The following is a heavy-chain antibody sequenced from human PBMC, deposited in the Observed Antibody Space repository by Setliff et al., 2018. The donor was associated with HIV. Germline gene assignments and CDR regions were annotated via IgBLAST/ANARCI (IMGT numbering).Heavy chain of an antibody. CDR2: IIPMYGVT. Sequence: SVKVSCKASGGTFSSYVISWVRQAPGQGPEWMGGIIPMYGVTNYAQKFQGRVTITTDESTSTAYMELISLRSEDTAVYYCALPYCSGGNCWSSASLPPAGWFDPWGQGTLVTVSS. D-gene: IGHD2-15*01. V-gene: IGHV1-69*05. J-gene: IGHJ5*02. CDR1: GGTFSSYV. CDR3: ALPYCSGGNCWSSASLPPAGWFDP.